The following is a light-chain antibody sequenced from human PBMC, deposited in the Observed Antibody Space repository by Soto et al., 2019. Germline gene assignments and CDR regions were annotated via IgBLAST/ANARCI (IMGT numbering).Light chain of an antibody. V-gene: IGKV3-20*01. Sequence: EIVLTQSPCTLSFSPWDRSTLSFMASQSVRSTYLAWYQQIPGQAPRLLIYGASSRATGIPDRFSGSGSGTDFTLTISRLEPADFAVYYCQQYGTSITFGQGTRLEI. J-gene: IGKJ5*01. CDR2: GAS. CDR3: QQYGTSIT. CDR1: QSVRSTY.